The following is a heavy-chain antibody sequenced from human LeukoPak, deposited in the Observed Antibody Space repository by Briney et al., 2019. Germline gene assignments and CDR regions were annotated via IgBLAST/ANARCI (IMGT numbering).Heavy chain of an antibody. V-gene: IGHV3-48*01. CDR1: GFTFSSYS. Sequence: GGSLRLSCAASGFTFSSYSMNWVRQAPGKGLEWVSYISSSSSTIYYADSVKGRFTISRDNSKNTLYLQMNSLRAEDTAVYYCARLFSGWGQGTLVTVSS. CDR3: ARLFSG. CDR2: ISSSSSTI. D-gene: IGHD6-19*01. J-gene: IGHJ4*02.